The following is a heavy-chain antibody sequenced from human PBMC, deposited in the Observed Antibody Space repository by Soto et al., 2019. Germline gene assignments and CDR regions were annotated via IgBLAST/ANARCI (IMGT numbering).Heavy chain of an antibody. CDR3: ARDLPTVTTVSYVLGGNYYGMDV. D-gene: IGHD4-4*01. CDR1: GFTFSSYW. CDR2: IKQDGSEK. J-gene: IGHJ6*02. V-gene: IGHV3-7*03. Sequence: VQLVESGGGLVQPGGSLRLSCAASGFTFSSYWMSWVRQAPGKGLEWVANIKQDGSEKYYVDSVKGRFTISRDNAKNSLYLQMNSLRAEDTAVYYCARDLPTVTTVSYVLGGNYYGMDVWGQGTTVTVSS.